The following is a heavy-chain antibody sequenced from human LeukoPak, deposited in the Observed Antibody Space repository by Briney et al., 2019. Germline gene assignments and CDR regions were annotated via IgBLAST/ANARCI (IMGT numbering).Heavy chain of an antibody. V-gene: IGHV1-69*04. CDR1: GGTFSSYA. CDR3: AREVTSGGSDAFDI. J-gene: IGHJ3*02. CDR2: IIPIFGIA. D-gene: IGHD2-21*02. Sequence: SVKVSCKASGGTFSSYAISWVRQAPGQGLEWMGRIIPIFGIANYAQKFQGRVTVTADKSTSTAYMELSSLRSEDTAVYYCAREVTSGGSDAFDIWGQGTMVTVSS.